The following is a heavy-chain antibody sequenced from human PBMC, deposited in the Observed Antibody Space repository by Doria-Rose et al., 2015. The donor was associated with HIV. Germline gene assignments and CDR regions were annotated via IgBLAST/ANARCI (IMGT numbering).Heavy chain of an antibody. D-gene: IGHD1-1*01. J-gene: IGHJ6*02. CDR1: GGSFSGYY. CDR3: ARGLLRGGWNDVDYYYGMDV. Sequence: QVQLQQWDAGLVKPSETLSLTCAVLGGSFSGYYWSWIRQPPGKGLEWIGAINHSGSTNYKTSLKSRVTISLDTSKNLFSLKLSSVTAADTAVYYCARGLLRGGWNDVDYYYGMDVCGQGTTVTVSS. V-gene: IGHV4-34*01. CDR2: INHSGST.